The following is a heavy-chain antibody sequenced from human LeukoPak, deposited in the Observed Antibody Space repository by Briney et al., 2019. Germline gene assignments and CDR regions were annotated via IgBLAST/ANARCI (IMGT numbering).Heavy chain of an antibody. CDR1: GFTFSGSS. CDR3: TLIYDSSGYSDF. J-gene: IGHJ4*02. V-gene: IGHV3-73*01. CDR2: IRSKAYSYAT. Sequence: PGGSLRLSCAVSGFTFSGSSMHWVRQASGTGLEWVGRIRSKAYSYATAYAASVKGGFTISRDDSKNTAYLQMNSLKTEDTAVYYCTLIYDSSGYSDFWGQGALVTVSS. D-gene: IGHD3-22*01.